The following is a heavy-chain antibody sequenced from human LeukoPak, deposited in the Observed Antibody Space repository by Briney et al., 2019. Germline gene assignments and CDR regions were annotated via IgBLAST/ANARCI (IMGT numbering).Heavy chain of an antibody. Sequence: PSETLSLTCTVSGGSISSYYWSWIRQPPGKGLEWIGYIYYSGSTNYNPSLKSRVTISVDTSKSQFSLKLSPVTAADTAVYYCARNSRYSDYYYYGMDVWGQGTTVTVSS. CDR2: IYYSGST. D-gene: IGHD5-12*01. V-gene: IGHV4-59*01. CDR1: GGSISSYY. CDR3: ARNSRYSDYYYYGMDV. J-gene: IGHJ6*02.